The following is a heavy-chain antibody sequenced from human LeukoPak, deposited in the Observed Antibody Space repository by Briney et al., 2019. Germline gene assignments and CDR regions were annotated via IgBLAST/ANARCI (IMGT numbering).Heavy chain of an antibody. CDR1: GLTFSSHW. CDR2: ITNDGSST. Sequence: GGSLRLSCAASGLTFSSHWMHWVRQAPGKGLVWVSRITNDGSSTTYADSVKGRFTISRDNAKNMLYLRMNSLRAEDTAVYYCASTPPMYFDWLLSDGMDVWGQGTTVTVSS. J-gene: IGHJ6*02. V-gene: IGHV3-74*01. D-gene: IGHD3-9*01. CDR3: ASTPPMYFDWLLSDGMDV.